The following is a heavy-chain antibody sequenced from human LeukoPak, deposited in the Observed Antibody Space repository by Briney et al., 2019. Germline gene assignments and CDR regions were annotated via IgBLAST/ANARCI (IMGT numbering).Heavy chain of an antibody. CDR2: IYSGGST. Sequence: PGGSLRLSCAVSGFTVSSNYMSWVRQAPGKGLEWVSVIYSGGSTYYADSVKGRFTISRDNSKNTLYLQMNSLRAEDAAVYYCARGLVGIAGDHWGQGTLVTVSS. D-gene: IGHD6-13*01. CDR1: GFTVSSNY. J-gene: IGHJ4*02. V-gene: IGHV3-66*01. CDR3: ARGLVGIAGDH.